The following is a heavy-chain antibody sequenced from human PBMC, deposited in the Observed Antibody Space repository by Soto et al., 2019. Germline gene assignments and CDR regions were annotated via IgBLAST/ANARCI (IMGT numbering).Heavy chain of an antibody. Sequence: PVGSLRLSCADSGFTFSSNSMNWVRQAPGKGLEWVSYISSSSSSIYYADSVKGRFTISRDNAKSSLYLQMSSLRDEDSAVYYCATTSWDYRFDYWGQGTLVTVSS. CDR1: GFTFSSNS. D-gene: IGHD2-2*01. CDR3: ATTSWDYRFDY. J-gene: IGHJ4*02. V-gene: IGHV3-48*02. CDR2: ISSSSSSI.